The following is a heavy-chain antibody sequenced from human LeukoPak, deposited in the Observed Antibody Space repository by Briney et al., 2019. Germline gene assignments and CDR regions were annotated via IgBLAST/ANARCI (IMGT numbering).Heavy chain of an antibody. J-gene: IGHJ4*02. CDR1: GFSLSTSGVG. V-gene: IGHV2-5*01. CDR2: IYWNDDK. Sequence: SGPTLVNPTQTLTLTCTFSGFSLSTSGVGVGWIRQPPGKALEWLALIYWNDDKRYNPSLKSRLTITKHTSKNQVVLTMTNMDPVDTTTYYCAHSPRYSSGWYGGRGRHEEFDYWGQGTLVTVSS. CDR3: AHSPRYSSGWYGGRGRHEEFDY. D-gene: IGHD6-19*01.